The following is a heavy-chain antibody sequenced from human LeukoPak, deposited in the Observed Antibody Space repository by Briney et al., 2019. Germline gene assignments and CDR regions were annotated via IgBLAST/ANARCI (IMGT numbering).Heavy chain of an antibody. J-gene: IGHJ2*01. CDR1: GGSTSSNY. CDR2: IYHTGSI. V-gene: IGHV4-59*01. Sequence: SETLSLTCTVSGGSTSSNYWSWIRQPPGRGLQWIGYIYHTGSINYNPSLKSRVTISVDTSKNHFSLKLSSVTAADTAVYYCARSANHYDASGRHWHFDLWGRGTLVTISS. D-gene: IGHD3-22*01. CDR3: ARSANHYDASGRHWHFDL.